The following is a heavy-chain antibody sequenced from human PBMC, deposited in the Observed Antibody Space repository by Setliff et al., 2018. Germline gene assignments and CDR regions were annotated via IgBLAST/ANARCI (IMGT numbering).Heavy chain of an antibody. J-gene: IGHJ4*02. CDR2: ISHSGST. CDR1: GYSISSGHY. V-gene: IGHV4-38-2*02. D-gene: IGHD3-22*01. Sequence: SETLSLTCTVSGYSISSGHYWGWIRQPPGKGLEWIGSISHSGSTYYNPSLRSRVTISVDTSKNQFSLELSSVTAADTAVYYCARESRYYYDNLGTLDYWGQGTLVTVSS. CDR3: ARESRYYYDNLGTLDY.